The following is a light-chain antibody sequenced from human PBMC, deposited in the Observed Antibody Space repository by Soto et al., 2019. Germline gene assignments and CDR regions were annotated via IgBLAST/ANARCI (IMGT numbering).Light chain of an antibody. Sequence: PGDRATLSCRASQTISSNYLAWYQQKPGQAPRLLIHGASTRAIGIPARFSGSGSGADFILTISRLEPEDFAVYYCQQYDSSPRTFGQGTKVDIK. J-gene: IGKJ1*01. CDR3: QQYDSSPRT. V-gene: IGKV3-20*01. CDR2: GAS. CDR1: QTISSNY.